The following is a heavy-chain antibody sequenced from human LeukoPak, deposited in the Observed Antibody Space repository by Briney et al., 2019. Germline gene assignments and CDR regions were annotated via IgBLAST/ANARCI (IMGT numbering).Heavy chain of an antibody. CDR1: GGPISSGGYY. CDR2: IYYSGST. Sequence: SETLSLTCTVSGGPISSGGYYWSWIRQHPGKGLEWIGYIYYSGSTYYNPSLKSRVTISVDTSKNQFSLKLSSVTAADTAVYYCARDRYYYGMDVWGQGTTVTVSS. J-gene: IGHJ6*02. CDR3: ARDRYYYGMDV. V-gene: IGHV4-31*03.